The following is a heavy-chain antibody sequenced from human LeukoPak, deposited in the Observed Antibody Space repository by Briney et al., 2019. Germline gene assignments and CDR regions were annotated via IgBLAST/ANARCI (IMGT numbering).Heavy chain of an antibody. CDR3: ARSLSTAAEFDY. D-gene: IGHD6-13*01. Sequence: GESLKISCKGSGYTCTSCWIAWVRQMPGKGLEWMGIIYPGDSDTRYSPSFQGQVTISADKSISTAYLQWTSLKASDTAMYYCARSLSTAAEFDYWGQGTLVTVSS. J-gene: IGHJ4*02. CDR2: IYPGDSDT. V-gene: IGHV5-51*01. CDR1: GYTCTSCW.